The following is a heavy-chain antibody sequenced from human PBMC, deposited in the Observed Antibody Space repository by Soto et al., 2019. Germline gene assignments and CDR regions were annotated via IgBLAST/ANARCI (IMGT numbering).Heavy chain of an antibody. V-gene: IGHV4-59*01. Sequence: SETLSLTCTVSGGSISSYYWSWIRQPPGKGLEWIGYIYYSGSTNYNPSLKSRVTISVDTSKNQFSLKLSSVTAADTAVYYCARDFKNITMVRGVILSYYYGMDVWGQGTTVTVSS. J-gene: IGHJ6*02. CDR1: GGSISSYY. CDR2: IYYSGST. CDR3: ARDFKNITMVRGVILSYYYGMDV. D-gene: IGHD3-10*01.